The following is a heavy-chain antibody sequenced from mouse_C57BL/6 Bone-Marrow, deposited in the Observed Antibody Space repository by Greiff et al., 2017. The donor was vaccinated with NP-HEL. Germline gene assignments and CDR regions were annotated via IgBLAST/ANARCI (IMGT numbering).Heavy chain of an antibody. CDR2: IRNKANGYTT. J-gene: IGHJ4*01. CDR3: ASGGVFYYYAMDD. V-gene: IGHV7-3*01. CDR1: GFTFTDYY. Sequence: EVKVEESGGGLVQPGGSLSLSCAASGFTFTDYYMSWVRQPPGKALEWLGFIRNKANGYTTEYSASVKGRFTISRDNSQSILYLQMNALRAEDSATYYCASGGVFYYYAMDDWGQGTSVTVSS.